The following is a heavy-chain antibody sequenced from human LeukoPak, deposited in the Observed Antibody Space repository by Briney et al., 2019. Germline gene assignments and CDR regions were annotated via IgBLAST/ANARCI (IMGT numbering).Heavy chain of an antibody. J-gene: IGHJ4*02. D-gene: IGHD6-25*01. Sequence: GGSLRISCAAPGFTFRSYWMSLVRQAPGKGLECVANIKQDGSEKYYVDSVRGRFTLSRDNAKNSLYLQMNSLRVEDTAVYYCATSAARAIESWGEGTLVTVSS. CDR3: ATSAARAIES. CDR1: GFTFRSYW. V-gene: IGHV3-7*01. CDR2: IKQDGSEK.